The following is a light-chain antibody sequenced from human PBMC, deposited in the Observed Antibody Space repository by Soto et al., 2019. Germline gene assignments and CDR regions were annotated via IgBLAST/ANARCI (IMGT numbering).Light chain of an antibody. CDR1: QSVLYRSNNKNY. Sequence: DIVMTQSPDSLAVSLGERATINCKSSQSVLYRSNNKNYLAWYQQKPGQPPKRLIYWASTRESGVPDRFSDSGSGTDFTLTISSLQAEDVAVYYCQQYYTTPYTFGQGTNLEIK. CDR2: WAS. V-gene: IGKV4-1*01. CDR3: QQYYTTPYT. J-gene: IGKJ2*01.